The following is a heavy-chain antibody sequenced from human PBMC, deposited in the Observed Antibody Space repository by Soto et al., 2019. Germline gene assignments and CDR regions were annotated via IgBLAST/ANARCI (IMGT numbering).Heavy chain of an antibody. CDR2: IIPIFGTG. J-gene: IGHJ4*02. D-gene: IGHD5-18*01. CDR3: ARDRYSYGYDY. V-gene: IGHV1-69*01. CDR1: GGTFSSYA. Sequence: QVQLVQSGAEVNKPGSSVKVSCKASGGTFSSYAISWVRQAPGQGLEWMGGIIPIFGTGNYAQKFQGRVTITADESTSKAYMEPSSLRSEDTAVYYCARDRYSYGYDYWGQGTLVTVSS.